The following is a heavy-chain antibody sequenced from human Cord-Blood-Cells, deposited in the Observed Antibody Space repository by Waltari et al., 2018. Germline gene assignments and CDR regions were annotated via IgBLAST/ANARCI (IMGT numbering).Heavy chain of an antibody. CDR2: IYHSGST. D-gene: IGHD3-3*01. CDR1: GYSISSGYY. V-gene: IGHV4-38-2*02. J-gene: IGHJ4*02. CDR3: AREGTIFALDY. Sequence: QVQLQESGPGLVKPSETLSLTCAVSGYSISSGYYWGWIRQPPGKGLEWIGSIYHSGSTYYTPALESRVTISVDTSKNQCSRKLSSVTAADTAVYYCAREGTIFALDYWGQGTLVTVSS.